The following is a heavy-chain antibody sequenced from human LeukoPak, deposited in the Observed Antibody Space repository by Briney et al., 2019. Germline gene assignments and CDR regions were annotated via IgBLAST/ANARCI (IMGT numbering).Heavy chain of an antibody. CDR1: GGSISSYY. J-gene: IGHJ4*02. V-gene: IGHV4-59*01. D-gene: IGHD3-3*01. CDR2: IYYSGST. CDR3: ARGVATVDY. Sequence: SETLSLTCTVSGGSISSYYWSWIRQPPGKGLEWIGYIYYSGSTNYNPSLKSRVTISVDTSKNQFSLKLSSVTAADTAVYYCARGVATVDYWGQGTLVTVSS.